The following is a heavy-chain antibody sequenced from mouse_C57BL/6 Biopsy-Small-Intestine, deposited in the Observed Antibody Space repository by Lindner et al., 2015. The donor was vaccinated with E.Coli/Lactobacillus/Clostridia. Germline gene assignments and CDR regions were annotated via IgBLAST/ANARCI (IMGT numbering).Heavy chain of an antibody. CDR3: LKYDDGYPDY. Sequence: VQLQESGAELVRPGTSMKMSCKASGYTFSNYWIGWAKQRPGHGLEWIGHIYPRGDYANYNEKFKGKATLTAGKSSSTAYMQFSSLTSEDSAIYYCLKYDDGYPDYWGQGTTLTVSS. V-gene: IGHV1-63*01. J-gene: IGHJ2*01. CDR2: IYPRGDYA. CDR1: GYTFSNYW. D-gene: IGHD2-3*01.